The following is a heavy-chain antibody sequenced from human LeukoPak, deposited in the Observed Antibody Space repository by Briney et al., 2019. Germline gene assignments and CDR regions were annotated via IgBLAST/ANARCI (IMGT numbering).Heavy chain of an antibody. J-gene: IGHJ3*02. CDR1: GGSISSYY. V-gene: IGHV4-4*07. D-gene: IGHD3-10*01. Sequence: SETLSLTCIVSGGSISSYYWSWIRQPAGKGLEWIGRIYTSGSTNYNPSLKSRVTMSVDTSKNQFSLKLSSVTAADTAVYYCARLKLLWFGELPRSDAFDIWGQGTMVTVSS. CDR2: IYTSGST. CDR3: ARLKLLWFGELPRSDAFDI.